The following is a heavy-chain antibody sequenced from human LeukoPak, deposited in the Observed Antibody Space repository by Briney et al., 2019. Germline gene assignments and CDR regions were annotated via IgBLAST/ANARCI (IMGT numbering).Heavy chain of an antibody. Sequence: GGSLRLCCAASAFTFSGAWMHWVRQAPGKGLMWVSRINDDGSSTRHADSVKGRFTISRDNAKNTLYLQMNSLRAEDKAVYYCARVSGPGMNEYYHLWGQGTLVTVSS. CDR2: INDDGSST. CDR1: AFTFSGAW. CDR3: ARVSGPGMNEYYHL. J-gene: IGHJ4*02. V-gene: IGHV3-74*01. D-gene: IGHD2-2*01.